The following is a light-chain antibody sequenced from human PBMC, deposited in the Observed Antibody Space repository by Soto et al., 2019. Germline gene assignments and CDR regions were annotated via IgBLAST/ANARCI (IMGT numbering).Light chain of an antibody. CDR1: SSDVGGYNY. J-gene: IGLJ2*01. CDR3: SSYAGRNNVV. V-gene: IGLV2-8*01. Sequence: QSVLTQPPSASGSPGQSVTISCTGTSSDVGGYNYVSWYQQHPGKAPKLMIYEVSKRPSGVPDRFSGSKSGNTASLTVSGHQAEDEADYYCSSYAGRNNVVFGGGTKLTGL. CDR2: EVS.